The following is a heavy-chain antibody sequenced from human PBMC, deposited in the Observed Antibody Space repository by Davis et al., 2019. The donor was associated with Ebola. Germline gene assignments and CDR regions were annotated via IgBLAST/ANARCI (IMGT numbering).Heavy chain of an antibody. V-gene: IGHV4-34*01. CDR3: GGIRGQWLES. CDR1: GESVSGIY. D-gene: IGHD6-19*01. J-gene: IGHJ5*02. CDR2: FNHSGRT. Sequence: PSETLSLTCVVYGESVSGIYWTWTRQSPGKGLEWIGEFNHSGRTFYHPSLKSCVTVSLDTSQNHFSLRLTSVTAADTAMYYCGGIRGQWLESWGQGSLVTVST.